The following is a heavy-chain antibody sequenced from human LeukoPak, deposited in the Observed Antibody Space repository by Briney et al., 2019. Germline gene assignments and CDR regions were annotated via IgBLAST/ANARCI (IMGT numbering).Heavy chain of an antibody. CDR3: ASYSSGWSAY. V-gene: IGHV1-69*05. D-gene: IGHD6-19*01. J-gene: IGHJ4*02. Sequence: RVSVKVSCKASGGTFSSYAISWVRQAPGQGLEWMGRIIPIFGTANYAQKFQGRVTITTDESTSTAYMELSSLRSEDTAVYYCASYSSGWSAYWGQGTLVTVSS. CDR1: GGTFSSYA. CDR2: IIPIFGTA.